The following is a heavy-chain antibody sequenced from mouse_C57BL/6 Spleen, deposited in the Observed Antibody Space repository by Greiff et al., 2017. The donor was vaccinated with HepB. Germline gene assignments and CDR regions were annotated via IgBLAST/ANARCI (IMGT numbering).Heavy chain of an antibody. V-gene: IGHV1-55*01. CDR2: IYPGSGST. CDR3: ARTYYGSSYPFAY. J-gene: IGHJ3*01. Sequence: QVQLKQPGAELVKPGASVKMSCKASGYTFTSYWITWVKQRPGQGLEWIGDIYPGSGSTNYNEKFKSKATLTVDTSSSTAYMQLSSLTSEDSAVYYCARTYYGSSYPFAYWGQGTLVTVSA. CDR1: GYTFTSYW. D-gene: IGHD1-1*01.